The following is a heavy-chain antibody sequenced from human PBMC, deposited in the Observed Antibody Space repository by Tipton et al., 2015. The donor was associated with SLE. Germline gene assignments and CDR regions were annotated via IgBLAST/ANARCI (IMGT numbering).Heavy chain of an antibody. Sequence: SLRLSCAASGFTFSDYDMSWIRQAPGKGLEWVSYISSSGSTIYYADFVKGRFTISRDNAKNSLYLQMNSLRAEDTALYYCATTIVVVPAAIGNVLDIWGQGTLVSVS. V-gene: IGHV3-11*01. D-gene: IGHD2-2*02. CDR3: ATTIVVVPAAIGNVLDI. CDR2: ISSSGSTI. J-gene: IGHJ3*02. CDR1: GFTFSDYD.